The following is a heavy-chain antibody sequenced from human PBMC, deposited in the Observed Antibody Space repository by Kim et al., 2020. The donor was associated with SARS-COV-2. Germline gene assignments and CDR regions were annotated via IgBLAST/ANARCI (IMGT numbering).Heavy chain of an antibody. CDR2: ISYNGRT. CDR3: ARSSDYGDEGRFAP. V-gene: IGHV4-39*07. CDR1: GGSISSSAYYSSAYY. D-gene: IGHD4-17*01. Sequence: SETLSLTCTVSGGSISSSAYYSSAYYWAWVRQSPGKGLECVGTISYNGRTWYHPSPKGRVTMSVDTSKNQFSLKLNSMTAADRAVYFCARSSDYGDEGRFAPWGQATLVTV. J-gene: IGHJ5*02.